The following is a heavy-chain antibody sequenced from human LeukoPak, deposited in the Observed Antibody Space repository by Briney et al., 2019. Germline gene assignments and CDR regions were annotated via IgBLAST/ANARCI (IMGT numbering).Heavy chain of an antibody. Sequence: SETLPLTCTVSVGSISSYYWSWIRQPPGKELAGIGYIYYCGSTNYNPSLRIRVTISVATSKNQFSLKLSSVAAADTAVYYCARRYGDYGGSFDYWGQGTLVTVSS. V-gene: IGHV4-59*08. CDR2: IYYCGST. CDR1: VGSISSYY. D-gene: IGHD4-17*01. CDR3: ARRYGDYGGSFDY. J-gene: IGHJ4*02.